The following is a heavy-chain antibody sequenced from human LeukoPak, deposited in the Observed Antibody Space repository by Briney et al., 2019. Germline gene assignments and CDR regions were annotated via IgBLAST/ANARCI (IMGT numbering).Heavy chain of an antibody. CDR3: ARTYAYDATGDRGH. D-gene: IGHD3-16*01. V-gene: IGHV3-7*01. CDR2: INPDGSEK. CDR1: GFTFTSYW. Sequence: PGGSLRLSCAASGFTFTSYWMSWVRQAPGKGLQWVANINPDGSEKYYVDSVKGRFTISRDNAKNSLYLQKNSLRAEDTAVYYCARTYAYDATGDRGHWGQGTLVTVSS. J-gene: IGHJ4*02.